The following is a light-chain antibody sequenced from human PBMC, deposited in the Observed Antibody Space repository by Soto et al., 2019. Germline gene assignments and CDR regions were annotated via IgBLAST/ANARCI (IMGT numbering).Light chain of an antibody. Sequence: QSVLTQPPSASGSPGQSVTISCTGTSSDVGGYNYVSWYQQHPGKAPKLMISEVSKRPSGFPDRFSGSKSGNTASLTVSGRQAEDEADYYCSSFAGNNNLVFGGGTKVTVL. CDR2: EVS. V-gene: IGLV2-8*01. CDR3: SSFAGNNNLV. CDR1: SSDVGGYNY. J-gene: IGLJ2*01.